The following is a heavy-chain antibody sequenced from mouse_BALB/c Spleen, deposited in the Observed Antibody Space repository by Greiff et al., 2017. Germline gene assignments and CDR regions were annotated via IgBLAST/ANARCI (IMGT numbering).Heavy chain of an antibody. Sequence: EVHLVQSGAGLVKPGGSLKLSCAASGFAFSSYDMSWVRQTAEKRLEWVAYISSGGGSTYYPDTVKGRFTISRDNAKNTLYLQMSSLKSEDTAMYYCERHENYGGYYWYFDDGGGGTTVTVSA. J-gene: IGHJ1*01. CDR2: ISSGGGST. CDR1: GFAFSSYD. CDR3: ERHENYGGYYWYFDD. V-gene: IGHV5-12-1*01. D-gene: IGHD1-1*02.